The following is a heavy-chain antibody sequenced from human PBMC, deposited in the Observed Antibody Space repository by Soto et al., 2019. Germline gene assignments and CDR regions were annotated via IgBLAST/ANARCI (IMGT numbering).Heavy chain of an antibody. CDR3: ARHPTRYGDYLWLGSSGWYRNAFDI. CDR1: GGSFSGYY. Sequence: QVQLQQWGAGLLKPSETLSLTCAVYGGSFSGYYWSWIRQPPGKGLEWIGEINHSGSTNYNPSLKWRVTISVDTSNNQFSLKLSSVTAADTAVYYCARHPTRYGDYLWLGSSGWYRNAFDIWGQGTMVTVSS. D-gene: IGHD6-19*01. CDR2: INHSGST. V-gene: IGHV4-34*01. J-gene: IGHJ3*02.